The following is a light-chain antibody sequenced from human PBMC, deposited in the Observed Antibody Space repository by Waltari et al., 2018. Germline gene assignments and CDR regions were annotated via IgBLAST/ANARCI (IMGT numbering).Light chain of an antibody. V-gene: IGKV3-15*01. CDR2: GPT. J-gene: IGKJ3*01. Sequence: ELEMTQSPAMMSVSPGERVTLSCRASQKISNNFTWYQQKPGQAPRLLSYGPTTRASGIPGRFRGSGSGTESTLTIDGLQSEDFAVYYCLQYNDWPPLFTFGPGTKVEIK. CDR3: LQYNDWPPLFT. CDR1: QKISNN.